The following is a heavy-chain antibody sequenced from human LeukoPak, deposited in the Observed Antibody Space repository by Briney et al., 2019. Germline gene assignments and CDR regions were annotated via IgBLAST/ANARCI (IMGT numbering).Heavy chain of an antibody. CDR3: ATFGYSSGFFSNFDY. J-gene: IGHJ4*02. D-gene: IGHD6-19*01. CDR1: GFTFSSYS. V-gene: IGHV3-21*01. CDR2: ISSSSRYI. Sequence: GGSLRLSCAASGFTFSSYSMNWVRQAPGKGLEWVSSISSSSRYIYYADSVKGRFTISRDNAKNSLYLQMNSLRAEDTAVYYCATFGYSSGFFSNFDYWGQGTLVTVSS.